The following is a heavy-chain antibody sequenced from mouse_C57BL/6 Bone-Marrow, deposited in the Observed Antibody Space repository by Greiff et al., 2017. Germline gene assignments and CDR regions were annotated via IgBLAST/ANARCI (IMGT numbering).Heavy chain of an antibody. Sequence: VQLQQSVAELVRPGASVTLSCTASGFNIKNTYMHWVKQRPEQGLEWLGRIDPANGNTKYAPKFQGKATLTADTSSNTAYLQLSRLTSEDTAIYYCARRGVIYDGYYGFTYWGQGTLVTVSA. CDR2: IDPANGNT. J-gene: IGHJ3*01. V-gene: IGHV14-3*01. CDR1: GFNIKNTY. D-gene: IGHD2-3*01. CDR3: ARRGVIYDGYYGFTY.